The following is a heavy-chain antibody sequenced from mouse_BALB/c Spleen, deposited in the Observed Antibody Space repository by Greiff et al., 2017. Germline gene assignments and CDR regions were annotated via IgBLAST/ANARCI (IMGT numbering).Heavy chain of an antibody. D-gene: IGHD4-1*01. CDR2: ISDGGSYT. CDR1: GFTFSSYT. J-gene: IGHJ2*01. CDR3: ARDTGIYFDY. V-gene: IGHV5-4*02. Sequence: EVQGVESGGGLVKPGGSLKLSCAASGFTFSSYTMYWVRQTPEERLEWVATISDGGSYTYYPDSVKGRFTISRDNAKNNLYLQMSSLKSEDTAMYYCARDTGIYFDYWGQGTTLTVSS.